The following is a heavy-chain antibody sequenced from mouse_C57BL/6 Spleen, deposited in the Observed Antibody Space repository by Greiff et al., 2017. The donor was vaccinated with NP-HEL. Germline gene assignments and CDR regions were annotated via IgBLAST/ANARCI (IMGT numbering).Heavy chain of an antibody. V-gene: IGHV1-76*01. CDR1: GYTFTDYY. J-gene: IGHJ2*01. Sequence: QVQLKESGAELVRPGASVKLSCKASGYTFTDYYINWVKQRPGQGLEWIARIYPGSGNTYYNEKFKGKATLTAEKSSSTAYMQLSSLTSEDSAVYFCARGGGSHFDYWGQGTTLTVSS. CDR2: IYPGSGNT. CDR3: ARGGGSHFDY.